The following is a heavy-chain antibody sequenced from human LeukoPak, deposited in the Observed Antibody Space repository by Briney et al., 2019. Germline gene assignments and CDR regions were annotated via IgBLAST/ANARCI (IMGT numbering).Heavy chain of an antibody. CDR1: GFTFSSYA. D-gene: IGHD2-21*02. Sequence: GGSLRLSCAASGFTFSSYAMSWVRQAPGKGLEWVSAISGSGGSTYYADSVKGRFTISRDNSKNTLNLQMNSLRAEDTAVYYCAKDMTVVTAPSGYWGQGTLVTVSS. CDR2: ISGSGGST. CDR3: AKDMTVVTAPSGY. J-gene: IGHJ4*02. V-gene: IGHV3-23*01.